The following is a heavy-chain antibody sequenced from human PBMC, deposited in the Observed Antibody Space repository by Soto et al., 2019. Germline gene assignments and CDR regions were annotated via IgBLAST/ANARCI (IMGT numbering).Heavy chain of an antibody. D-gene: IGHD2-15*01. CDR1: GFSFSSSW. Sequence: PGGSLRLSCVVSGFSFSSSWMHWVRQAPGKGLVWVSRINSDGSSTNYADSVKGRFTTSRDNAKNMLYLQMNSLRVEDTALYYCVTGWSGYWGQRTLFTVSS. CDR2: INSDGSST. CDR3: VTGWSGY. V-gene: IGHV3-74*01. J-gene: IGHJ4*02.